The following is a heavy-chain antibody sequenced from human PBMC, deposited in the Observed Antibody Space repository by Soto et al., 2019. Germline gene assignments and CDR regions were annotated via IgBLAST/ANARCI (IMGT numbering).Heavy chain of an antibody. CDR3: ARGVADPTGLYGMDV. Sequence: VASVKVSCKASGGTFSSYAISWVRQAPGQGLEWMGGIIPIFGTANYAQKFQGRVTITADKSTSTAYMELSSLRSEDTAVYYCARGVADPTGLYGMDVWGQGTTVTVSS. CDR1: GGTFSSYA. CDR2: IIPIFGTA. V-gene: IGHV1-69*06. J-gene: IGHJ6*02. D-gene: IGHD3-9*01.